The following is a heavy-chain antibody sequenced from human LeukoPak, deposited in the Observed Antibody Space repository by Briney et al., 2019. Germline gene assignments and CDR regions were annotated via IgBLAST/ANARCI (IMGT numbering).Heavy chain of an antibody. CDR3: ARGTNGYTSPDY. Sequence: GGSLRLSCAASGFTFSSYWMHWVRQAPGKGLVWVSRINSDGSSTNYADSVKGRFTISRDNAKNTLHLQMNSLRAEDTAVYYCARGTNGYTSPDYWGQGTLVTVSS. CDR1: GFTFSSYW. CDR2: INSDGSST. V-gene: IGHV3-74*01. D-gene: IGHD5-24*01. J-gene: IGHJ4*02.